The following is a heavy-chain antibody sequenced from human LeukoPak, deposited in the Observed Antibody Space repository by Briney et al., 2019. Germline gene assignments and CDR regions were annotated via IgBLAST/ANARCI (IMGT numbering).Heavy chain of an antibody. V-gene: IGHV4-38-2*01. CDR2: IYHSGST. CDR1: GYSISTGRY. D-gene: IGHD4-17*01. J-gene: IGHJ4*02. CDR3: ARSLSTVGIDY. Sequence: SETLSLTCAVSGYSISTGRYWGWIRQPPGKGLEWIGSIYHSGSTYYNPSLKSRVTISVDTSKNHFSLTLRSVTAADTAVYYCARSLSTVGIDYWGQGTLVTVSS.